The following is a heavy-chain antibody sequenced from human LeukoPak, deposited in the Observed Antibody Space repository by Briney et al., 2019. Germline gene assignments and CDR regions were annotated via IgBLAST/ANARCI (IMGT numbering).Heavy chain of an antibody. Sequence: GGSLRLSCATSGFTFSGSAIHWAREASGEGLEWVGRIRSKANNYATTDVASVRGRFTISRDDSKNTAYLQMNSLKTEDTAVYYCTRPSFDSSVSGVVYWGQGTLVTVSS. D-gene: IGHD3-22*01. CDR2: IRSKANNYAT. CDR1: GFTFSGSA. CDR3: TRPSFDSSVSGVVY. J-gene: IGHJ4*02. V-gene: IGHV3-73*01.